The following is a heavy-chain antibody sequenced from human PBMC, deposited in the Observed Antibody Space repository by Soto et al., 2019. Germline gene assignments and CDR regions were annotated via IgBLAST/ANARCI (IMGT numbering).Heavy chain of an antibody. CDR1: GDSISSVDSY. CDR2: IYYSGST. Sequence: SETLSLTCTVSGDSISSVDSYWSWLRQPPGKGLEWIGFIYYSGSTYYNPSLKSRVTISVDTSNNQFSLKLSSVTAADTAVYCCARDNSGDRGNFDYWGQGTRVTVSS. D-gene: IGHD7-27*01. J-gene: IGHJ4*02. CDR3: ARDNSGDRGNFDY. V-gene: IGHV4-30-4*01.